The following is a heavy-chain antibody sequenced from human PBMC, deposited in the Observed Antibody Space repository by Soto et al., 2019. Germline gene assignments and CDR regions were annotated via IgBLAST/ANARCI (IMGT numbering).Heavy chain of an antibody. J-gene: IGHJ5*02. CDR1: GGSFSGYY. Sequence: ASETLSLTCAVYGGSFSGYYCSWIRQPPGKGLEWIGEINHSGSTNYNPSLKSRVTISVDTSKNQFSLKLSSVTAADTAVYYCATQGGYCSSTSCYRHWFDPWGQGTLVTVSS. CDR3: ATQGGYCSSTSCYRHWFDP. CDR2: INHSGST. V-gene: IGHV4-34*01. D-gene: IGHD2-2*02.